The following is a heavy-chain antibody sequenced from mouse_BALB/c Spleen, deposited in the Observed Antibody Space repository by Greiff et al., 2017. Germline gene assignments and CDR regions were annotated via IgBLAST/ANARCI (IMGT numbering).Heavy chain of an antibody. CDR2: IYPGNSDT. J-gene: IGHJ2*01. CDR3: TRSGFRYGDCGGGYYFDY. Sequence: VQLQQPGAELVRPGASVKLSCKASGYTFTSYWMHWVKQRPGQGLEWIGAIYPGNSDTSYNQKFKGKAKLTAVTSTSTAYMELSSLTNEDSAVYYCTRSGFRYGDCGGGYYFDYWGQGTTLTVSS. CDR1: GYTFTSYW. D-gene: IGHD2-13*01. V-gene: IGHV1-5*01.